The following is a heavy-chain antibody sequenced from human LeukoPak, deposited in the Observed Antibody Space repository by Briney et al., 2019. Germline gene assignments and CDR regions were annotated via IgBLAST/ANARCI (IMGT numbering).Heavy chain of an antibody. Sequence: SETLSLTCTVPGGSVSSGSYYWSWIRQPPGKGLEWIGYIYYSGSTNYNPSLKSRVTISVDTSKNQFSLKLSSVTAADTAVYYCARVRIVGATTVDYWGQGTLVTVSS. CDR2: IYYSGST. CDR1: GGSVSSGSYY. J-gene: IGHJ4*02. D-gene: IGHD1-26*01. V-gene: IGHV4-61*01. CDR3: ARVRIVGATTVDY.